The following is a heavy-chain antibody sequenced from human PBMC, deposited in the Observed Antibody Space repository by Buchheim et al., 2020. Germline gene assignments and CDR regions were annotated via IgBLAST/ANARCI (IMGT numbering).Heavy chain of an antibody. J-gene: IGHJ6*02. CDR2: IRDKANTYTT. V-gene: IGHV3-72*01. D-gene: IGHD1-1*01. Sequence: EVQLVESGGGLVQPGGSLRLSCAASGFTFSDHYMDWVRQAPGKGLEWVGRIRDKANTYTTEYAASVEGRFTISRDDSKNSLYLQMNSLKTEDTAMYYCAREDGTVNYYYNYGMKVWGQGTT. CDR3: AREDGTVNYYYNYGMKV. CDR1: GFTFSDHY.